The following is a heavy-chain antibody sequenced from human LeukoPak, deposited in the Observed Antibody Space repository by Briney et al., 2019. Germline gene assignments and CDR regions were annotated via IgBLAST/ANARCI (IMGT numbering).Heavy chain of an antibody. Sequence: PGGSLRLSCAASGFTFSSYAMSWVRQAPGKGLEWVSAIGGSGGSTYYADSVKGRFTISRDNSKNTLYLQMNSLRAEDTAVYYCAKNGDYGSHYYYYYMDVWGKGTTVTVSS. D-gene: IGHD4-17*01. CDR3: AKNGDYGSHYYYYYMDV. CDR1: GFTFSSYA. CDR2: IGGSGGST. J-gene: IGHJ6*03. V-gene: IGHV3-23*01.